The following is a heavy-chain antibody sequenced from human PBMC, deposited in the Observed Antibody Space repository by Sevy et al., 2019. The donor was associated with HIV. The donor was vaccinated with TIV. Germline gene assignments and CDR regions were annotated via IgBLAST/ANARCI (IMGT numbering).Heavy chain of an antibody. Sequence: SVKVRFTISRDNFKNTRFLQMDSLRPEDTAVYFCARLVSCGGDCYYLDSWGQGALVTVSS. J-gene: IGHJ4*02. V-gene: IGHV3-30*01. CDR3: ARLVSCGGDCYYLDS. D-gene: IGHD2-21*02.